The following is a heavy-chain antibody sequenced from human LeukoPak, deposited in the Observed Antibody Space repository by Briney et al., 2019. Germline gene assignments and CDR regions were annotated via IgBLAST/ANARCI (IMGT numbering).Heavy chain of an antibody. CDR1: GGSVSSGGYY. CDR2: IYHSGTT. D-gene: IGHD6-19*01. J-gene: IGHJ4*02. CDR3: ARVGVAVAGTGYFDY. V-gene: IGHV4-30-2*01. Sequence: SQTLSLTCTVSGGSVSSGGYYWSWIRQPSGKGLEWIGYIYHSGTTYYNPSLKSRVTISVDTSKNQFSLKLSSVTAADTAVYYCARVGVAVAGTGYFDYWGQGTLVTVSS.